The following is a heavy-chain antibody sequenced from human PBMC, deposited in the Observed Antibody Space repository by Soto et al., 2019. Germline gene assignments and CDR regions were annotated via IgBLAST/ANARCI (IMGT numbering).Heavy chain of an antibody. J-gene: IGHJ4*02. CDR3: ARERAYYDY. CDR1: GGSVSSPGYF. CDR2: IHHSGIT. V-gene: IGHV4-31*03. Sequence: QVQLQESGPGLVKPSQTLSLTCSVSGGSVSSPGYFWNWIRQDPGKGLEWIGNIHHSGITHYNPSLQSRIAISLDTAKNQFSLNLTSVTAADTAVDYCARERAYYDYWGQGTVVNVSS.